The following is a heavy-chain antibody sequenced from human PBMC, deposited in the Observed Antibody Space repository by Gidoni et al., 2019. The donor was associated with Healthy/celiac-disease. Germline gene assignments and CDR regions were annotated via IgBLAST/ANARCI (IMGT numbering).Heavy chain of an antibody. D-gene: IGHD4-17*01. CDR1: GFTFDDYA. J-gene: IGHJ2*01. CDR2: ISWNRGSI. V-gene: IGHV3-9*01. CDR3: AKGDDYGDYTFGYFDL. Sequence: EVQLVESGGGLVQPGRSLRLSCAASGFTFDDYAMHWVRHAPGKGLEWVSGISWNRGSIGYADSVKGRFTISRDNAKNALYLQMNSLRAEDTALYYCAKGDDYGDYTFGYFDLWGRGTLVTVSS.